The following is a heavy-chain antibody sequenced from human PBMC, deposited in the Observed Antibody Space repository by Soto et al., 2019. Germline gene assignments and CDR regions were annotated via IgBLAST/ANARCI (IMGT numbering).Heavy chain of an antibody. D-gene: IGHD3-3*01. Sequence: GVSMRLSCTAAGLNFISYSRNWVGQTTGKGLEWVSYISSSSSTIYYADSVKGRFTISRDNAKNSLYLQMNSLRAEDTAVYYCARVGQITIFGVGYGALYYMDVWGKGTTVTVSS. V-gene: IGHV3-48*01. J-gene: IGHJ6*03. CDR1: GLNFISYS. CDR3: ARVGQITIFGVGYGALYYMDV. CDR2: ISSSSSTI.